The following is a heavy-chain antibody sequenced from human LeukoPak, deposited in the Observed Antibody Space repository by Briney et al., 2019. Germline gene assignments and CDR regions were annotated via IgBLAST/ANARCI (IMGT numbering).Heavy chain of an antibody. CDR2: IYTSGST. CDR3: ARHQRVGSSEFDY. Sequence: PSETLSLTCTVSGGSISSYYWSWIRQPPGKGLEWIGYIYTSGSTNYNPSLKSRVTISVDTSKNQFSLKLSSVTAADTAVYYYARHQRVGSSEFDYWGQGTLVTVSS. J-gene: IGHJ4*02. CDR1: GGSISSYY. V-gene: IGHV4-4*09. D-gene: IGHD6-6*01.